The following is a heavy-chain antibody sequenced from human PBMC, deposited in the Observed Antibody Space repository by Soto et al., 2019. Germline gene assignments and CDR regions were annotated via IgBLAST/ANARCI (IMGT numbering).Heavy chain of an antibody. CDR3: AQSKVGATSNYFDY. CDR1: GFTFSSYA. V-gene: IGHV3-23*01. J-gene: IGHJ4*02. Sequence: EVQLLESGGGLVQPGGSLRLSCAASGFTFSSYAMSCVRQAPGKGLEWVSGISGSGGITYYADSVKGRFTISRDNSKNTLYLQLNSLRAEDTAVYYCAQSKVGATSNYFDYWGQGTLVTVSS. CDR2: ISGSGGIT. D-gene: IGHD1-26*01.